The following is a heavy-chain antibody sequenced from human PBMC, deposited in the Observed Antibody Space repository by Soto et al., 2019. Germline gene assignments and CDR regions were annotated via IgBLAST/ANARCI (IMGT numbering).Heavy chain of an antibody. V-gene: IGHV4-30-2*03. D-gene: IGHD2-15*01. Sequence: SETLSLTCAVSGGSISSGGYSCSWIRQPPGKGLEWIGYIYHSGSTYCNPSLKSRVTISVDTSKNQFSLKLNSVTAADKAVYYCATLLKGDYWGPGTLVTVSS. CDR1: GGSISSGGYS. J-gene: IGHJ4*02. CDR3: ATLLKGDY. CDR2: IYHSGST.